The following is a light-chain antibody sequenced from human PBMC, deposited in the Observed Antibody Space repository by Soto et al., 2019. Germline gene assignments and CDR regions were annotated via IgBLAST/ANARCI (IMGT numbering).Light chain of an antibody. J-gene: IGKJ5*01. CDR1: QSITEK. V-gene: IGKV3-15*01. Sequence: IVMTQSPDTLSVSPGERASLSCRASQSITEKVVWYQQKSGQAPRLLIYGAFTRAAGVPARFSGSVSGTEFTLTITSLQPEDFATYYCQQLNSFPITFGQGTRLEIK. CDR2: GAF. CDR3: QQLNSFPIT.